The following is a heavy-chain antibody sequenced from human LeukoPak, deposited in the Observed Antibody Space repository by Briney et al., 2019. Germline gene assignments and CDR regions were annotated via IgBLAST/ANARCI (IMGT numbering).Heavy chain of an antibody. CDR2: RSHDGGIE. CDR3: ASSNEFYYDTSTYVDF. V-gene: IGHV3-30-3*01. J-gene: IGHJ4*01. Sequence: GRSLRLSCAASGFPFSRYAVHWVRQAPGKGLEWVALRSHDGGIEDYADSVKGRFTISRDNSRNTLYLQMNSLKPEDTAVYYCASSNEFYYDTSTYVDFWGHGTLITVSS. CDR1: GFPFSRYA. D-gene: IGHD3-22*01.